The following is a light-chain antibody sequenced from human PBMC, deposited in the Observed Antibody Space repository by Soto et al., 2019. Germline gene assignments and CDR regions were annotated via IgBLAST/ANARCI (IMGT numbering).Light chain of an antibody. CDR2: AAS. Sequence: DFQMTQSPSSLSASVGDRVTITCRASQSISSYLNWYQQKPGKAPKLLIYAASSLQSGVPSRFSGRGSGTDFTLTISSLQPEDFETYYCQQSYSTLTFGPGTKVDIK. CDR1: QSISSY. CDR3: QQSYSTLT. V-gene: IGKV1-39*01. J-gene: IGKJ3*01.